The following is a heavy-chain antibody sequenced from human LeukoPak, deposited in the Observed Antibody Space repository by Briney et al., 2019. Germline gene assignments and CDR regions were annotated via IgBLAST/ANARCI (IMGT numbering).Heavy chain of an antibody. J-gene: IGHJ4*02. CDR3: ARVSKKQWLVGYYFDY. CDR1: GFTFSSYW. Sequence: PGGSLRLSCAASGFTFSSYWMSWVRHAPGKGLEWVANIKQDGSEKYYVDSVKGRFTISRDNAKNSLYLQMNSLRAEGTAVYYCARVSKKQWLVGYYFDYWGQGTLVTVSS. D-gene: IGHD6-19*01. V-gene: IGHV3-7*01. CDR2: IKQDGSEK.